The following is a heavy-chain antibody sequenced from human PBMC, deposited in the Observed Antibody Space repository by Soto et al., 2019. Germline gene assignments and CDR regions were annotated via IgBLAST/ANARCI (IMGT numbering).Heavy chain of an antibody. J-gene: IGHJ3*01. CDR1: GFTFSTYS. CDR2: ISGSSGTI. D-gene: IGHD6-19*01. CDR3: ARPFYSGGWYIGLF. Sequence: EVQLVESGGGLVQPGGSLRLSCAASGFTFSTYSVNWVRQAPGKGLEWVSCISGSSGTIYYADSVKGRFTISRDNAKNSLYLQMNSLRDEDTAVYYCARPFYSGGWYIGLFWGQGTMVTVSS. V-gene: IGHV3-48*02.